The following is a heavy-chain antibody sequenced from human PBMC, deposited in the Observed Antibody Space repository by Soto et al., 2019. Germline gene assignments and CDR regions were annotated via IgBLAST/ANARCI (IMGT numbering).Heavy chain of an antibody. CDR2: VVHRGTT. CDR3: ARHIGVTGTRGFDY. J-gene: IGHJ4*02. Sequence: QVQLQESGPGLVKPSGTLSLTCAVSGASISDNNWWSWVREPPGKGQEWIGEVVHRGTTNHNPSLRSRVTISMDKSKHQISLTLSSVTAADSAVYYCARHIGVTGTRGFDYWGQGTLVTVSS. D-gene: IGHD6-19*01. CDR1: GASISDNNW. V-gene: IGHV4-4*02.